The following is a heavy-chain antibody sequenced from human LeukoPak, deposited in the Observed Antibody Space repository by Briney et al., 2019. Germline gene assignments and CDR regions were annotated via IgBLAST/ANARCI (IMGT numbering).Heavy chain of an antibody. D-gene: IGHD3-22*01. Sequence: QPGGSLRLSCAASGFTFSSYWMHWVRQAPGKGLVWVSRINSDGSSTNYADSVKGRFTISRDNPRNTLYMQMNSLRAEDTALYYCAIMHPYYDGNGYWVQWGQGTLVTVSS. CDR1: GFTFSSYW. CDR2: INSDGSST. V-gene: IGHV3-74*01. J-gene: IGHJ4*02. CDR3: AIMHPYYDGNGYWVQ.